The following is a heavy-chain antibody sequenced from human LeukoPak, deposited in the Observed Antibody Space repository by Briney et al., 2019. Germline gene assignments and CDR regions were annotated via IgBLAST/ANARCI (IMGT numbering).Heavy chain of an antibody. CDR1: GGSVSSDNYY. J-gene: IGHJ4*02. D-gene: IGHD1-1*01. CDR2: IYDTGNS. Sequence: SETLSLTCTVSGGSVSSDNYYWTWIRQPPGKGLEWIGCIYDTGNSNYNPSLKSRVTLSLVTSKNQFSLKLSSVTAADTAVYYCARGYYLPKTAEVGTTGLFDYWGQGTLVTVSS. V-gene: IGHV4-61*01. CDR3: ARGYYLPKTAEVGTTGLFDY.